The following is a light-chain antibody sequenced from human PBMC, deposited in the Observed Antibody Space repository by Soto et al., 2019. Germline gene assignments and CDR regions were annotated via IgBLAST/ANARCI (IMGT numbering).Light chain of an antibody. CDR1: QSINNY. V-gene: IGKV1-39*01. J-gene: IGKJ2*01. CDR2: GAS. Sequence: DIQMTQSPSSLSASVGDRITITCRASQSINNYLNWYQQKPGKAPMLLIYGASALQSGVLSRFSGSGSETYFTLTISGLRPEDFATYYCQQGYSTPRTFGQGTKLEIK. CDR3: QQGYSTPRT.